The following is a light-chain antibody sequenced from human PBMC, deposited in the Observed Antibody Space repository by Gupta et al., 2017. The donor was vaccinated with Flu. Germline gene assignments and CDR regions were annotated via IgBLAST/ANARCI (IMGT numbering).Light chain of an antibody. V-gene: IGKV1-17*01. J-gene: IGKJ4*01. CDR2: DAS. Sequence: MTQSPSSLSAAVGERVTISCRASQDIRNDLGWYQQKPGKAPKRLIYDASSLQSGVPSRFSGSGSGTEFTLTISSLQPEDIATYYCLQHNGYPLTFGGGTKVEIK. CDR3: LQHNGYPLT. CDR1: QDIRND.